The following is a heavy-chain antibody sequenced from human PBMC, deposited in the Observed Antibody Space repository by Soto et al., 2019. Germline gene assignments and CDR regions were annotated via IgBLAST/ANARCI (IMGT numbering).Heavy chain of an antibody. D-gene: IGHD3-16*01. CDR2: IIPILGIA. Sequence: SVKVSCKASGGTFSSYTISWVRQAPGQGLEWMGRIIPILGIANYAQKFQGRVTITADKSTSTAYMELSSLRSEDTAVYYCARGGMITFGGVTSDAFDIWGQGTMVTVSS. J-gene: IGHJ3*02. CDR1: GGTFSSYT. CDR3: ARGGMITFGGVTSDAFDI. V-gene: IGHV1-69*02.